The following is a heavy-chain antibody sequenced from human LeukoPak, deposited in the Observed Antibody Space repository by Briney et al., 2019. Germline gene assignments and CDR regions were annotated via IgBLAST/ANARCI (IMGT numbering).Heavy chain of an antibody. V-gene: IGHV5-51*01. J-gene: IGHJ4*02. Sequence: ESVQISCMGSGYSFANYWMGGVRQMPGKGLEWMGILHPGDSDTRYSPSFQGQVTISAEKSISTAYLQWNSLKASDTAMYYCARRGEGPIGGTGYWGQGTLVTVSS. CDR3: ARRGEGPIGGTGY. D-gene: IGHD1-1*01. CDR2: LHPGDSDT. CDR1: GYSFANYW.